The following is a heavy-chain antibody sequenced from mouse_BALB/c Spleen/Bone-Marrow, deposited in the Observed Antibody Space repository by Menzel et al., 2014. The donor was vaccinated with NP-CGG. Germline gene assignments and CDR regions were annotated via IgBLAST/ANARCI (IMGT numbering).Heavy chain of an antibody. D-gene: IGHD2-4*01. CDR2: ISYDGSN. J-gene: IGHJ4*01. V-gene: IGHV3-6*02. CDR1: GYSITSGYY. CDR3: ARGGPYDYDYAMDY. Sequence: VQLQQSGPGLVKPSQSLSLTCSVTGYSITSGYYWNWIRQFPGNKLEWMGYISYDGSNNYNPSLKNRISITRGTSKNQFFLKLNSVTTEDTATYYCARGGPYDYDYAMDYWGQGTSVTVPS.